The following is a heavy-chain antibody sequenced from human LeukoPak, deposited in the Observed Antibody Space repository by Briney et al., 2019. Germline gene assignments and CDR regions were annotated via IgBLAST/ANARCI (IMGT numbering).Heavy chain of an antibody. CDR2: INPSGGST. CDR1: GYTFTSYY. D-gene: IGHD4-11*01. Sequence: ASVTVSCTASGYTFTSYYMHWVRQAPGQGLAWMGLINPSGGSTTYAQKFQGRVTIIRDTSTSTVYMELSSLRSEDTAVYYCARVTQRDSNLYGMDVWGQGTTVTVSS. J-gene: IGHJ6*02. V-gene: IGHV1-46*01. CDR3: ARVTQRDSNLYGMDV.